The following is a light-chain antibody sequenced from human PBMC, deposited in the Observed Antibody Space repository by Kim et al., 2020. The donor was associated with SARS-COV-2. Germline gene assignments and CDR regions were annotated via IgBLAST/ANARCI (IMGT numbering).Light chain of an antibody. V-gene: IGKV3-15*01. CDR3: QQYNVWPIT. CDR2: GAS. CDR1: QSVSSH. J-gene: IGKJ5*01. Sequence: VSPGERVTLSCSASQSVSSHLAWCQQKPGPPPSLLIYGASTRATGIPARFSGSGSGTEFTLTISSLQSEDFAVYYCQQYNVWPITFGQGTRLEIK.